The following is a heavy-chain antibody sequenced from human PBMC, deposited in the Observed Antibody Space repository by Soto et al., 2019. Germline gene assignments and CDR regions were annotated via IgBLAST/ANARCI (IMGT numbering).Heavy chain of an antibody. Sequence: PGGSLRLSCAASGFTFSSYGMHWVRQAPGKGLEWVAVISYDGSNKYYADSVKGRFTISRDNSRNTLYMQMNSLRAEDTAVYYCAGGHDAGDTELPLYSGMAVWGQGTTVTVSS. CDR1: GFTFSSYG. V-gene: IGHV3-30*03. CDR2: ISYDGSNK. CDR3: AGGHDAGDTELPLYSGMAV. J-gene: IGHJ6*02. D-gene: IGHD2-15*01.